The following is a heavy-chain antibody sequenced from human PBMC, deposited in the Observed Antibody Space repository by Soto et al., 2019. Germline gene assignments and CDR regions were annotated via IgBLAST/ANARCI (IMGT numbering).Heavy chain of an antibody. CDR2: INHSGST. V-gene: IGHV4-34*01. D-gene: IGHD3-3*01. Sequence: SETLSLNCAVYVGSFSGYYWSWIRHPPGKGLEGIGEINHSGSTNYNPTLKSLVTISVDTSKNQFFLNLSFVTAADTAVYYCARSHITLFGVVNIQDAFDIWDQGTMVTVSS. CDR1: VGSFSGYY. CDR3: ARSHITLFGVVNIQDAFDI. J-gene: IGHJ3*02.